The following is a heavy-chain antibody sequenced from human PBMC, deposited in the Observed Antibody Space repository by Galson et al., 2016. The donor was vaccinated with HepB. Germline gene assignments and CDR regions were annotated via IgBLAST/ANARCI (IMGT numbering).Heavy chain of an antibody. J-gene: IGHJ4*02. CDR3: LMYAGSYSLITAGF. D-gene: IGHD3-10*01. CDR1: GGTFSNYF. CDR2: IILIFGAT. Sequence: SVKVSCKASGGTFSNYFISWVRQAPGQGLEWMAGIILIFGATNYAQRFQGRVTLTADESTRTAYMELTSPRSEDTAIYYCLMYAGSYSLITAGFWGQGTLVTVSS. V-gene: IGHV1-69*13.